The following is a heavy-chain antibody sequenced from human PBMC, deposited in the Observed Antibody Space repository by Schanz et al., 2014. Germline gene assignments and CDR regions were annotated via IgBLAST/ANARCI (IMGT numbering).Heavy chain of an antibody. CDR2: IYYSGST. Sequence: QVQLQESGPGLVKPSQTLSLTCSVSGGSIRNGPYYWTWIRQHPGKGLEWIGYIYYSGSTNYNPSLKSRVTISVDTSKNQFSLKLSSVTAADTAVYYCAREGIAARPFDYWGQGTLVTVSS. D-gene: IGHD6-6*01. CDR3: AREGIAARPFDY. V-gene: IGHV4-31*03. CDR1: GGSIRNGPYY. J-gene: IGHJ4*02.